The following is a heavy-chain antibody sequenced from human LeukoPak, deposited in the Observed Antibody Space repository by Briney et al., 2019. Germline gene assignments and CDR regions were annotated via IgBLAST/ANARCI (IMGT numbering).Heavy chain of an antibody. V-gene: IGHV1-2*02. D-gene: IGHD3-16*01. CDR2: INPNSGGT. CDR1: GYTFTGYY. Sequence: GASVKVSCKASGYTFTGYYMHWVRQAPGQGLEWMGWINPNSGGTNYAQKFQGRVTMTRDTSISTAYKELSRLRSDDTAVYYCAREPTSGPSGGSNYWGQGTLVTVSS. J-gene: IGHJ4*02. CDR3: AREPTSGPSGGSNY.